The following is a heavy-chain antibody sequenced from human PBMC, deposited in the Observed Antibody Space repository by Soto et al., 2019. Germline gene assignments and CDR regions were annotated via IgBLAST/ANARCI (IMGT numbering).Heavy chain of an antibody. CDR1: GGSFSCYY. J-gene: IGHJ5*02. Sequence: SETLSLTCAVYGGSFSCYYWSWIRQPPGKGLEWIGEINHSGSTNYNPSLKSRVTISVDTTKNQFSLKLSSVTAADTAVYYCERRGRYGYRHHWFDHWGQGPLVTVYS. V-gene: IGHV4-34*01. CDR3: ERRGRYGYRHHWFDH. D-gene: IGHD5-18*01. CDR2: INHSGST.